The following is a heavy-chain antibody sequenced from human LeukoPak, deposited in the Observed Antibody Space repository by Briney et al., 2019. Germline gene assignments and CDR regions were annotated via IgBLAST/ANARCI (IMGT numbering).Heavy chain of an antibody. V-gene: IGHV3-11*04. CDR2: ISSSGSTI. Sequence: PGGSLRLSCAASGFTLSDYYMSWIRQAPGKGLEWVSYISSSGSTIYYADSVKGRFTISRDNAKNSLYLQMNSLRAEDTAVYYCASSLYSSGWSLNSGAFDIWGQGTMVTVSS. J-gene: IGHJ3*02. D-gene: IGHD6-13*01. CDR1: GFTLSDYY. CDR3: ASSLYSSGWSLNSGAFDI.